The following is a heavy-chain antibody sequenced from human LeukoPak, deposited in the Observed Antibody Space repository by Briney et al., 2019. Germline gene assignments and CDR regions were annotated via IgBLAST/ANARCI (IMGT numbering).Heavy chain of an antibody. CDR3: AREGYMVRGASDY. CDR1: GYTFTSYD. CDR2: MNPNSGNT. J-gene: IGHJ4*02. Sequence: GASVKVSRKASGYTFTSYDINWVRQATGQGLEWMGWMNPNSGNTGYAQKFQGRVTMTRNTSISTAYMELSSLRSEDTAVYYCAREGYMVRGASDYWGQGTLVTVSS. V-gene: IGHV1-8*01. D-gene: IGHD3-10*01.